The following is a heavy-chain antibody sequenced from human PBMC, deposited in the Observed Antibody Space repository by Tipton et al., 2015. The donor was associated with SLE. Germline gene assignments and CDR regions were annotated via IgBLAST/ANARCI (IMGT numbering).Heavy chain of an antibody. CDR3: ARCPYSTVVGVSKVIAFDI. J-gene: IGHJ3*02. Sequence: QSGAEVKKPGASVGVSCEASGYTFTGYYIHWVRQAPGQGLEWMGRVTPNSGGTHYAQKFQGRVTKTRDTSISTAYMGLSGLRADDRAVYYCARCPYSTVVGVSKVIAFDIWGRGTMVIVSS. CDR1: GYTFTGYY. CDR2: VTPNSGGT. D-gene: IGHD2-8*01. V-gene: IGHV1-2*06.